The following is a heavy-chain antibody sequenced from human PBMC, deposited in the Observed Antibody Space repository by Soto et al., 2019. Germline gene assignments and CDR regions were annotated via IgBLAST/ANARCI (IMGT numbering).Heavy chain of an antibody. CDR1: GASVSGGGYY. CDR2: ISFTGDT. CDR3: SRGGHYYDSMI. V-gene: IGHV4-61*08. D-gene: IGHD3-22*01. Sequence: PSETQSLTCTVSGASVSGGGYYRTWIRQPPGKGLEWIGYISFTGDTTYNPSLRSRVTIAMHTSKNQFSLKLTSATAADTALYYCSRGGHYYDSMIWGPGTLVTVSS. J-gene: IGHJ4*02.